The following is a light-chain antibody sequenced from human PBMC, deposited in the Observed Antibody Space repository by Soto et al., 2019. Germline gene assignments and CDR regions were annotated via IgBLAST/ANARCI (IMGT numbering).Light chain of an antibody. Sequence: DIQMTQSPSSLSASVGDRVTISCRASQGITNYLAWYQQKPGKVPKLLIYAASTLQSGVPSRFSGSGSGTDFTLTISSLQAEDVATYYCQKYNGAPRAFGQGTKVEIK. CDR2: AAS. V-gene: IGKV1-27*01. CDR1: QGITNY. J-gene: IGKJ1*01. CDR3: QKYNGAPRA.